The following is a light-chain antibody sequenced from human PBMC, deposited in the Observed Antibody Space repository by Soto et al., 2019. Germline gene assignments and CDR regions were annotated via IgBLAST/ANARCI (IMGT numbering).Light chain of an antibody. CDR3: QKYGSSPPYT. CDR2: GAF. CDR1: HSVSSSY. Sequence: EIVLTQSPGTLSLSPGERATLSCRASHSVSSSYLAWYQQKPGQAPRLLIYGAFSRATGITDRFSGSGSGQDFTLTISRLESEDIAMYYCQKYGSSPPYTFGQGTKLEIK. J-gene: IGKJ2*01. V-gene: IGKV3-20*01.